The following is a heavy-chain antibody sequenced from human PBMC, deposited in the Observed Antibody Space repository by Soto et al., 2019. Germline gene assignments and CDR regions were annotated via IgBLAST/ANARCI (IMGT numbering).Heavy chain of an antibody. Sequence: QVQLVQSGAEVKKPGASVKVSCKASGYTFTGYYMHWVRQAPGQGREWMGWINPNSGGTNYAQKFQGWVTMTRDTSISPAYMELSRLRADDTAVYYCARAGDTAMVADYWGQGTLVTVSS. V-gene: IGHV1-2*04. CDR2: INPNSGGT. J-gene: IGHJ4*02. CDR3: ARAGDTAMVADY. D-gene: IGHD5-18*01. CDR1: GYTFTGYY.